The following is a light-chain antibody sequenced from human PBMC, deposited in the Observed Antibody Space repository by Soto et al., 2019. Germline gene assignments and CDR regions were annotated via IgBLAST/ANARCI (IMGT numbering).Light chain of an antibody. V-gene: IGLV2-14*01. CDR2: AVN. CDR3: ASYTSSSLWV. J-gene: IGLJ3*02. CDR1: SSDVGGYNY. Sequence: QSVLTQPASVSGSPGQSITISCTGTSSDVGGYNYVSWYQQHPGKAPKLMIYAVNNRPSGVSNRFSGSKSGSTASLTISGLQAEYEGDYYCASYTSSSLWVFGGGTKLTVL.